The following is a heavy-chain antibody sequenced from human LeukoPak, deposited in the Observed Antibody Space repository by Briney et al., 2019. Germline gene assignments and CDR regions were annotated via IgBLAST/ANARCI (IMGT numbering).Heavy chain of an antibody. D-gene: IGHD1-26*01. CDR1: GFTFSSYG. CDR3: AKDFRSGSYYTDY. V-gene: IGHV3-30*18. J-gene: IGHJ4*02. Sequence: LSLTCAASGFTFSSYGMHWVRQAPGKGLEWVAVISYDGSNKYYADSVKGRFTISRDNSKNTLYLQMNSLRAEDTAVYYCAKDFRSGSYYTDYWGQGTLVTVSS. CDR2: ISYDGSNK.